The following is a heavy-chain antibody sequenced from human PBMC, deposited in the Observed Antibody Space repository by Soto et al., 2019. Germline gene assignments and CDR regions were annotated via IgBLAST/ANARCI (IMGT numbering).Heavy chain of an antibody. CDR1: GFKFSNYA. Sequence: GGSLRLSCAASGFKFSNYAMSWVRQAPGKGLEWVSLISATGGGTYYADSVKGRFTVSRDNSHNTLYLQVHSLTAEDTAVYYCAKDRRAGGNSAFYFDFWGQGAQVTVSS. V-gene: IGHV3-23*01. D-gene: IGHD3-16*01. CDR2: ISATGGGT. CDR3: AKDRRAGGNSAFYFDF. J-gene: IGHJ4*02.